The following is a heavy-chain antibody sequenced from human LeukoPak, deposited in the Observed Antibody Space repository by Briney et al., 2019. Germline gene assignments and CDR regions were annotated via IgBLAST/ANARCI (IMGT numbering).Heavy chain of an antibody. CDR2: ISDSGGST. CDR1: GFPFSSYA. D-gene: IGHD2-15*01. J-gene: IGHJ6*02. CDR3: VSGYSFGPYGMDV. V-gene: IGHV3-64D*09. Sequence: GGSLRLSCSASGFPFSSYAMHWVRQAPGKGLEYVSAISDSGGSTYYADSVKGRFTISRDNSKNTLYLQMSSLRAEDTAVYFCVSGYSFGPYGMDVWGQGTTVTVSS.